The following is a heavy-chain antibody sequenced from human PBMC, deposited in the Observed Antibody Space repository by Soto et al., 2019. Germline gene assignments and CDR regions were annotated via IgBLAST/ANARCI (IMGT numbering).Heavy chain of an antibody. CDR3: ARHYSSGWYSPFDY. Sequence: QITLKESGPTLVKPTQTLTLTCTFSGFSLSTSGVGVGWIRQPPGKALEWLALIYWNDDKRYSPSLKSGLTITKDTSKNQVVLTMTNMDPVDTATYYCARHYSSGWYSPFDYWGQGTLVTVPS. D-gene: IGHD6-19*01. CDR1: GFSLSTSGVG. V-gene: IGHV2-5*01. CDR2: IYWNDDK. J-gene: IGHJ4*02.